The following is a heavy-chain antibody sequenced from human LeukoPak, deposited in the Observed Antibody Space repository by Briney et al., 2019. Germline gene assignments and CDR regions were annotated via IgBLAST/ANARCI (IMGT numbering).Heavy chain of an antibody. J-gene: IGHJ4*02. CDR1: GGTFNNYA. D-gene: IGHD1-26*01. CDR3: ARGRESHGHYFHF. Sequence: SVKVSCKASGGTFNNYAINWVHQAPGQGLEWMGGIFPLFETTNYAQGFKGRLTITADDSTSTAYMELNSLRTEDTAVYYCARGRESHGHYFHFWGQGTLVTVSS. CDR2: IFPLFETT. V-gene: IGHV1-69*13.